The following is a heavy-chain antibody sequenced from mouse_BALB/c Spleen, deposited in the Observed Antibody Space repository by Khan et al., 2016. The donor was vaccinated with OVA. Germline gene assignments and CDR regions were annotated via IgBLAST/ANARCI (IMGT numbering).Heavy chain of an antibody. V-gene: IGHV5-17*02. Sequence: EVQLVESGGGLVQPGGSRKLSCAASGFTFNIFGMHWVRQAPEKGLEWVAYISSGSSTIYYADTVKGRFTISRDNPKNTVFLQMTSLRSEDTAMDYCARGGCYDVGFDYWGQGTTLTVSS. D-gene: IGHD2-12*01. J-gene: IGHJ2*01. CDR3: ARGGCYDVGFDY. CDR2: ISSGSSTI. CDR1: GFTFNIFG.